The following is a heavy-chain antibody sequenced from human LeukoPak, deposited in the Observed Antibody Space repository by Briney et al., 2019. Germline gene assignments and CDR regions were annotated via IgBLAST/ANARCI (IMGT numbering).Heavy chain of an antibody. CDR3: TTDQYGDYDY. J-gene: IGHJ4*02. CDR2: TRNKANSYTT. Sequence: PGGSLRLSCAASGFTFSDHYMDWVRQAPGKGLEWVGRTRNKANSYTTEYAASVKGRFTISRDDSKNTLYLQMNSLKTEDTAVYYCTTDQYGDYDYWGQGTLVTVSS. V-gene: IGHV3-72*01. D-gene: IGHD4-17*01. CDR1: GFTFSDHY.